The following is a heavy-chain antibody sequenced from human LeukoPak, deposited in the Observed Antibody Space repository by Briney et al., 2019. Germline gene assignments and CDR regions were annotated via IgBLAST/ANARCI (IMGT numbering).Heavy chain of an antibody. CDR2: ITGSSRII. CDR1: GFTFNSYA. CDR3: ARVSGGRTEYFDS. D-gene: IGHD1/OR15-1a*01. V-gene: IGHV3-48*04. Sequence: GGSLRLSCAASGFTFNSYAMDWVRQAPGVGLQWISYITGSSRIIYYADSVKGRFTISRDNAKTSLYLQMNSLRAEDTAVYYCARVSGGRTEYFDSWGQGTLVTVSS. J-gene: IGHJ4*02.